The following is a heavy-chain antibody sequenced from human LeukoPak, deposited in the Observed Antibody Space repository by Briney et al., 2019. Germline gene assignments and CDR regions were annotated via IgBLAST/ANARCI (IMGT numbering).Heavy chain of an antibody. V-gene: IGHV4-59*01. D-gene: IGHD4-17*01. CDR3: AREDPQTTVPEGMDV. CDR2: IYYSGTT. CDR1: GGSISYYY. J-gene: IGHJ6*02. Sequence: PSETLSLTCTVSGGSISYYYWSWIRQSPGKGLEWIGYIYYSGTTNYNPSLKSRVTITVDTSKNQFSLQLRSVTAADTAVYYCAREDPQTTVPEGMDVWGQGTTVTVSS.